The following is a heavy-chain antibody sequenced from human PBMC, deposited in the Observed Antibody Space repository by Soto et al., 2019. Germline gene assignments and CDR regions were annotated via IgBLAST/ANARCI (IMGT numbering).Heavy chain of an antibody. Sequence: QVQLQESGPGLVKPSETLSLTCTVSGGSISSYYWSWIRQPPGKGLEWIGYIYYSGSTNYNPSLKRRVTISVDTSKNQFSLKLSPVTAADTAVYYCARADGRYWGQGTLVTVSS. J-gene: IGHJ4*02. CDR3: ARADGRY. CDR2: IYYSGST. V-gene: IGHV4-59*01. CDR1: GGSISSYY.